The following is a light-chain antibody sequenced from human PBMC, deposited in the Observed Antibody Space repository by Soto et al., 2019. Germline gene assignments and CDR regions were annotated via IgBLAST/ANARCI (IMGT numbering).Light chain of an antibody. V-gene: IGLV1-40*01. CDR2: GNT. CDR3: HSYDSSLSGSYV. CDR1: SSNIGAGFD. J-gene: IGLJ1*01. Sequence: QSVLTQPPSVSGAPGQRVTGSCTGSSSNIGAGFDVHWYQQLPGTAPKLLIYGNTNRPSGVPDRFSGSKSGTSASLAITGLQAEDEADYYCHSYDSSLSGSYVFGTGTKLTVL.